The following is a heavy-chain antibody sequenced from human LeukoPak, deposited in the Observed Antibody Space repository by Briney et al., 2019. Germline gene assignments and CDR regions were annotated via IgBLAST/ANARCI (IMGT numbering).Heavy chain of an antibody. CDR2: IKHDGSKE. Sequence: PGGSLRLSCAASGFTFSNYWMSWVRQAPGKGLEWVANIKHDGSKEYYVDSVEGRFTISRDNAKNSLFLQMNGLRAEDTAVYYCARDAEFSTITFGDYWGQGTLVTVSS. J-gene: IGHJ4*02. CDR3: ARDAEFSTITFGDY. CDR1: GFTFSNYW. V-gene: IGHV3-7*01. D-gene: IGHD3-16*01.